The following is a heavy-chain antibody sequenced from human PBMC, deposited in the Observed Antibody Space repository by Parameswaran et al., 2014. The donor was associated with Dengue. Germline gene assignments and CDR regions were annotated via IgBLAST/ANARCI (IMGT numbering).Heavy chain of an antibody. CDR3: ARGTYYYDSSAYLGY. V-gene: IGHV1-2*02. D-gene: IGHD3-22*01. J-gene: IGHJ4*02. CDR2: INPNSGGT. Sequence: WVRQAPGQGLEWMGWINPNSGGTNYAQKFQGRVTMTRDTSISTAYMELSRLRSDDTAVYYCARGTYYYDSSAYLGYWGQGTLVTVSS.